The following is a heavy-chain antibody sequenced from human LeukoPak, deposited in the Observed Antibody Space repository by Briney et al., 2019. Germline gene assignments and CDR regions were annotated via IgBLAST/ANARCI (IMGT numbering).Heavy chain of an antibody. Sequence: GSLRLSCAASGFTFSDYSTSWIRQAPGKGLEWVSYITSSSSFTNYADSVKDRFAISRDNAKNSLYLQMNSLRAEDTAVYYCARGFEYSSSPYDYWGQGTLVTVSS. CDR1: GFTFSDYS. CDR2: ITSSSSFT. CDR3: ARGFEYSSSPYDY. D-gene: IGHD6-6*01. V-gene: IGHV3-11*06. J-gene: IGHJ4*02.